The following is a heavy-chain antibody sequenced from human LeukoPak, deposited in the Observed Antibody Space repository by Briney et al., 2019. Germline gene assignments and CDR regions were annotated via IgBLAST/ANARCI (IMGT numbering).Heavy chain of an antibody. V-gene: IGHV1-18*01. J-gene: IGHJ5*02. D-gene: IGHD2-2*01. CDR1: GYTFTSYG. CDR3: AREGPPYCSSTSCDDNWFDP. CDR2: ISAYNGNT. Sequence: ASVKVSCKASGYTFTSYGISWVRQAPGQGLEWMGWISAYNGNTNYAQKLQGRVTMTTDTSTSTAYMELRSLRSDDTAMYYCAREGPPYCSSTSCDDNWFDPWGQGTLVTVSS.